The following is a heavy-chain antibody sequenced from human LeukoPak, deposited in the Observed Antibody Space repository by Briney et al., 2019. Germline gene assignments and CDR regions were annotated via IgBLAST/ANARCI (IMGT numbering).Heavy chain of an antibody. J-gene: IGHJ4*02. CDR3: ARRSSEQTFDY. Sequence: RPSETLSLTCTVSGGSISSYYWSWIRQPPGKGLEWIGYIYYSGSTNYNPSLKSRVTISVDTSKNQFSLKLTSVTAADTAVYYCARRSSEQTFDYWGQGTLVTVSS. D-gene: IGHD3-10*01. V-gene: IGHV4-59*01. CDR1: GGSISSYY. CDR2: IYYSGST.